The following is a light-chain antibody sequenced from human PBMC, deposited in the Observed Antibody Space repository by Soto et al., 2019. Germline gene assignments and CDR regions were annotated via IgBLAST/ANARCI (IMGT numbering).Light chain of an antibody. V-gene: IGKV3-20*01. CDR1: QSVSSSF. Sequence: EIVLTQSPGTLSLSLGERATLSCRASQSVSSSFLAWYQQKPGQAPRLLIYGASSRATGIPGRFSGTGSGTDFTLTISRLEPEDFAVYYCQQHGSSPWTFGQGTKVEIK. CDR2: GAS. J-gene: IGKJ1*01. CDR3: QQHGSSPWT.